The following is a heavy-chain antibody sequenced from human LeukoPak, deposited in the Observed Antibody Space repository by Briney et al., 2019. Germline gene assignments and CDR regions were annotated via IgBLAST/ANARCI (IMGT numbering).Heavy chain of an antibody. CDR2: ISYDGSNK. V-gene: IGHV3-30*18. J-gene: IGHJ4*02. CDR1: GFTFSSYG. CDR3: AKSSHYDSSGYLDY. D-gene: IGHD3-22*01. Sequence: GRSLRLSCAASGFTFSSYGMHWVRQAPGKGLEWVAVISYDGSNKYYADSVKGRFTISRDNSKNTLYLQMNSPRAEDTAVYYCAKSSHYDSSGYLDYWGQGTLVTVSS.